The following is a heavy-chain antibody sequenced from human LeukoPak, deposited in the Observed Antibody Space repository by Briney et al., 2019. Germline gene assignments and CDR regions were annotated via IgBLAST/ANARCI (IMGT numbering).Heavy chain of an antibody. CDR2: TYYSGST. CDR3: AREYYDILTGYPNYYGMDV. Sequence: SETLSLTCTVPRGSLCGHYWSWLPPPPGRGVEWMGYTYYSGSTNYNASLKSRATISVDTSTNQFSLKLSSVTAADTAVYDCAREYYDILTGYPNYYGMDVWGQGTTVTVSS. V-gene: IGHV4-59*11. CDR1: RGSLCGHY. J-gene: IGHJ6*02. D-gene: IGHD3-9*01.